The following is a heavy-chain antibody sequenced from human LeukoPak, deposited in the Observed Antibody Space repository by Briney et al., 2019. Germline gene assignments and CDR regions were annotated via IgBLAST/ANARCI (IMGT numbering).Heavy chain of an antibody. J-gene: IGHJ4*02. CDR3: ARARGYSYGYSDY. CDR2: ISSSSSYI. CDR1: GFTFSSYS. V-gene: IGHV3-21*01. D-gene: IGHD5-18*01. Sequence: GGSLRLSCAASGFTFSSYSMDWVRQAPGKGLEWVSSISSSSSYIYYADSVKGRFTISRDNAKNSLYLQMNSLRAEDTAVYYCARARGYSYGYSDYWGQGTLVTVS.